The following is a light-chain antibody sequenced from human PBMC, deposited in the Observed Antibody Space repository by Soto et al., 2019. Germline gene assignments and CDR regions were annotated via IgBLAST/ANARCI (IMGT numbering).Light chain of an antibody. J-gene: IGLJ2*01. CDR1: SSDVGTSNL. V-gene: IGLV2-23*01. CDR3: CSYAGSTTHVI. CDR2: EGT. Sequence: QSALTQPASVSGSPGQSITISCTGTSSDVGTSNLVSWYQQCPGKTPKLMIYEGTKRPSGVSNRFSGSKSGNTASRTSSGRQADDEADYCGCSYAGSTTHVIFGGGTKLTVL.